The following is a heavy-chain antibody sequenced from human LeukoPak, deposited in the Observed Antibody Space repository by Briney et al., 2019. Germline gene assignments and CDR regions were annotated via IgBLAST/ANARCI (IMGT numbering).Heavy chain of an antibody. J-gene: IGHJ6*04. CDR3: ARGILWFGDDV. D-gene: IGHD3-10*01. CDR2: MNPNSGNT. V-gene: IGHV1-8*02. CDR1: GYTFTSHF. Sequence: GASVKVSCKASGYTFTSHFMHWVRQATGQGLEWMGWMNPNSGNTGYAQKFQDRVTMTRNTSISTAYMELSSLRSEDTAVYYCARGILWFGDDVWGKGTTVTISS.